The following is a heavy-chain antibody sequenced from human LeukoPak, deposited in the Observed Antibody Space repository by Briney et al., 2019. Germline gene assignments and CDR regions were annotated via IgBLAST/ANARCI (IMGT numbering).Heavy chain of an antibody. CDR2: IIPIFGTA. J-gene: IGHJ5*02. V-gene: IGHV1-69*05. CDR1: GGTFSSYA. Sequence: SVKVSCKASGGTFSSYAISWVRQAPGQGLGWMGGIIPIFGTANYAQKFQGRVTITTDESTSTAYMELSSLRSEDTAVYYCARDYYDSSGYYSYNWFDPWGQGTLVTVSS. CDR3: ARDYYDSSGYYSYNWFDP. D-gene: IGHD3-22*01.